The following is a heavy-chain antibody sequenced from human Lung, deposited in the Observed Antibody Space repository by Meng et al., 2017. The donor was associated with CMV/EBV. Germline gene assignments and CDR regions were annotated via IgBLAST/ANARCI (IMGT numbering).Heavy chain of an antibody. D-gene: IGHD2-15*01. J-gene: IGHJ4*02. CDR3: ARARVVCRGGGCYHN. Sequence: ASVKVSXKASGYTFTGYYMHWVRQAPGQGLEWMGWINPNSGGTNYAQKFQGRVTMTRDTSISTAYMELSRLRSDDTAVYYCARARVVCRGGGCYHNWGQGTLVTVSS. CDR1: GYTFTGYY. CDR2: INPNSGGT. V-gene: IGHV1-2*02.